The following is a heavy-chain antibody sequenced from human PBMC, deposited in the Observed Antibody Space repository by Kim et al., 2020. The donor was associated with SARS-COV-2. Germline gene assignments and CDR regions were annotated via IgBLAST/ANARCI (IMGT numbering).Heavy chain of an antibody. V-gene: IGHV4-34*01. J-gene: IGHJ4*02. D-gene: IGHD6-13*01. CDR1: GGSFSGYY. CDR3: ARGRGLEYSTVFDY. Sequence: SETLSLTCAVYGGSFSGYYWSWIRQPPGKGLEWIGEINHSGSTNYNPSLKSRVTISVDTSKNQFSLKLSSVTAADTAVYYCARGRGLEYSTVFDYWGQGTLVTVSS. CDR2: INHSGST.